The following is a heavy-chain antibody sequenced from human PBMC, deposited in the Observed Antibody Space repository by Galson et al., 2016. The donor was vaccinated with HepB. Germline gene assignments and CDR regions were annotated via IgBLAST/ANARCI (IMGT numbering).Heavy chain of an antibody. CDR3: AKYRGTTNSREHGMDV. J-gene: IGHJ6*02. V-gene: IGHV3-9*01. CDR1: GFTFDDYA. D-gene: IGHD2/OR15-2a*01. CDR2: ITWNSGSI. Sequence: SLRLSCAASGFTFDDYAMHWVRQAPGKGLEWVSGITWNSGSIDYADSVKGRFTISRDSAKNSLYLQMNSLRAEDTALYYCAKYRGTTNSREHGMDVWGQGTTVTVSS.